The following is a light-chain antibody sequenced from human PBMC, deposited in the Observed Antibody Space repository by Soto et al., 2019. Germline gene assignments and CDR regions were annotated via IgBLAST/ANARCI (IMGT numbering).Light chain of an antibody. V-gene: IGLV2-14*01. Sequence: QSALTQPASVSGSLGQSITISCTGTSSDVGGYNFVSWYQKKPGKAPKLLIYEVTHRPSGISDRFSGSKSGNTASLAITGLQDEDEASYYCCSYARNRLYVFGSGTKSPS. CDR1: SSDVGGYNF. CDR2: EVT. CDR3: CSYARNRLYV. J-gene: IGLJ1*01.